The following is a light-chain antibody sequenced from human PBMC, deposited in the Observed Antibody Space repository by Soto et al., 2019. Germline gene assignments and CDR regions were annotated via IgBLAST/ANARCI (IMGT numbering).Light chain of an antibody. V-gene: IGKV3-20*01. CDR2: GAS. Sequence: EIVLTQSPGTLSLSPGERATLSCRASPSVSSSYLAWYQEKPGQAPRLLIYGASSSATCIPDRVSGSGSGTDFTLTISRREPEVFAVYYCQQFPVTFGQGTKVEIK. CDR1: PSVSSSY. CDR3: QQFPVT. J-gene: IGKJ1*01.